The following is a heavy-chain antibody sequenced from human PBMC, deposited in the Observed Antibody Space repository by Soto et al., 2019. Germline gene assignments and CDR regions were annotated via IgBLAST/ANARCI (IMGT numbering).Heavy chain of an antibody. J-gene: IGHJ6*03. Sequence: GGSLRLSCAASGFTFSSYSMNWVRQAPGKGLEWVSSISSSSSYIYYADSVKGRFTISRDNAKNSLYLQMNSLRAEDTAVYYCARANPKVVSYYYYMDVWGKGTTVTVSS. CDR2: ISSSSSYI. CDR3: ARANPKVVSYYYYMDV. V-gene: IGHV3-21*01. CDR1: GFTFSSYS. D-gene: IGHD2-2*01.